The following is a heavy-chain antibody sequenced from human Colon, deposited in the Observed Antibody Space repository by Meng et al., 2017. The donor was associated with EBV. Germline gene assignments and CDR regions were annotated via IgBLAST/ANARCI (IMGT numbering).Heavy chain of an antibody. V-gene: IGHV4-39*07. CDR2: IYYSGRT. D-gene: IGHD2-21*02. J-gene: IGHJ4*02. CDR1: GDSVSNKNKY. Sequence: QLRCTGPGPGLVKPSETLSLTCSVSGDSVSNKNKYWGWIRQPPGKGLEWIGNIYYSGRTNYNPSLTSRVAISVDTSKNQFSLRLNSVTAADSAIYSCARGDLDGDCYYCLDFWGQGALVTVSS. CDR3: ARGDLDGDCYYCLDF.